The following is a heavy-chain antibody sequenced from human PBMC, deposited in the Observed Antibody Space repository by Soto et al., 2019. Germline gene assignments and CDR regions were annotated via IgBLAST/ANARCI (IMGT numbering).Heavy chain of an antibody. CDR1: GFSFSRYT. J-gene: IGHJ5*02. CDR2: ISTRSGRT. CDR3: AKVQLERRPVRWLDP. Sequence: PGGSLRLSFTGSGFSFSRYTMNWVHHAPGKGLERVSYISTRSGRTYYADSVKGRFTISRDNSKNTLYLQMNSLRAEDTAVYYCAKVQLERRPVRWLDPWGQGTLVTVSS. V-gene: IGHV3-23*01. D-gene: IGHD1-1*01.